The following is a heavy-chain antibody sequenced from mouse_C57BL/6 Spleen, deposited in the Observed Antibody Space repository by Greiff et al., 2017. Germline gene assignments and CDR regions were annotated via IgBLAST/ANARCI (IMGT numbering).Heavy chain of an antibody. CDR2: INYDGSST. CDR1: GFTFSDYY. Sequence: EVQLQESEGGLVQPGSSMKLSCTASGFTFSDYYMAWVRQVPEKGLEWVANINYDGSSTYYLDSLKSRFIISRDNAKNILYLQMSSLKSEDTAMYYCARRGGNYVSYYFDYWGQGTTLTVSS. D-gene: IGHD2-1*01. J-gene: IGHJ2*01. V-gene: IGHV5-16*02. CDR3: ARRGGNYVSYYFDY.